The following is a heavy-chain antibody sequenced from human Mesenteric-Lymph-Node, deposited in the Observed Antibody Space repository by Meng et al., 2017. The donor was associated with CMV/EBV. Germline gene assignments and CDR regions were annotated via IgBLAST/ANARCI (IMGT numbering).Heavy chain of an antibody. J-gene: IGHJ4*02. D-gene: IGHD6-13*01. CDR3: ARGSIAAAGRGRLGY. CDR1: GYTFTGYY. Sequence: ASVKVSCKASGYTFTGYYMHRVRQAPGQGLEWMGWINPNSGGTNYAQKFQGRVTMTRDTSISTAYMELSRLRSDDTAVYYCARGSIAAAGRGRLGYWGQGTLVTVSS. CDR2: INPNSGGT. V-gene: IGHV1-2*02.